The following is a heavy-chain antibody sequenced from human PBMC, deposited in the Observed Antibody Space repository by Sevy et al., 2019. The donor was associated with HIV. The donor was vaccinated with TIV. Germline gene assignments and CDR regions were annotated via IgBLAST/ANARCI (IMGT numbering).Heavy chain of an antibody. CDR3: ARGGHLLRDYVWGSYRSPPDAFDI. CDR1: GGSFSGYY. Sequence: SEALSLTCAVYGGSFSGYYWSWIRQPPGKGLEWIGEINHSGSTNYNPSLKSRVTISVDTSKNQFSLKLSSVTAADTAVYYCARGGHLLRDYVWGSYRSPPDAFDIWGQGTMVTVSS. V-gene: IGHV4-34*01. D-gene: IGHD3-16*02. CDR2: INHSGST. J-gene: IGHJ3*02.